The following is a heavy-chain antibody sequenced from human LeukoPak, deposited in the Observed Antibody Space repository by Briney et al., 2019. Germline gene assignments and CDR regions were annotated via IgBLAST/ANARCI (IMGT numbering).Heavy chain of an antibody. CDR2: IGGPGFTT. CDR3: AKGTLTKTHGISWDPFDY. D-gene: IGHD6-13*01. CDR1: GFTFSGYA. J-gene: IGHJ4*02. Sequence: PGGSLRLSCAASGFTFSGYAMSRVRQAPGKGLEWVSAIGGPGFTTVYADSVKGRFTISRDNSQNTLYLQMNSLRAEDTAVYYCAKGTLTKTHGISWDPFDYWGQGTLVTVSS. V-gene: IGHV3-23*01.